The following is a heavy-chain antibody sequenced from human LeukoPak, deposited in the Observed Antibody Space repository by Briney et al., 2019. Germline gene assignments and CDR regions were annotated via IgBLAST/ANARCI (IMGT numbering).Heavy chain of an antibody. Sequence: SGGSLRLSCAASGFTFSDYWMSWVRQAPGKGLVWVSRINTDGSSTSYADSVKGRFTISRDNAKNTLYLQMNSLRAEDTAVYYCARAPPYYYYGMDVWGQGTTVTVSS. V-gene: IGHV3-74*01. CDR3: ARAPPYYYYGMDV. CDR1: GFTFSDYW. CDR2: INTDGSST. J-gene: IGHJ6*02.